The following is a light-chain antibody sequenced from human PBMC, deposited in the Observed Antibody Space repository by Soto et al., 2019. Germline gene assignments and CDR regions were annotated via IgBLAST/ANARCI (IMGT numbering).Light chain of an antibody. CDR3: GTWDSSLTAGV. J-gene: IGLJ2*01. CDR2: DND. Sequence: QSVLTQPPSVSAAPGQKVTISCSGSSSNIENNYVSWYQQLPGTAPKLLIYDNDQRPSGIPDRFSGSKSGTSATLGTTGLQTGDEADYYCGTWDSSLTAGVFGGGTKLTVL. CDR1: SSNIENNY. V-gene: IGLV1-51*01.